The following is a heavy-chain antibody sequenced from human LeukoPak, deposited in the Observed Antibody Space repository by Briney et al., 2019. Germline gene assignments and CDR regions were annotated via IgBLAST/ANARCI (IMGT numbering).Heavy chain of an antibody. D-gene: IGHD3-10*01. J-gene: IGHJ6*03. CDR2: ISYDGSNK. CDR1: GFTFSSYG. CDR3: AKVRHGSGSPNLYYYYYYYMDV. V-gene: IGHV3-30*18. Sequence: GGSLRLSCAASGFTFSSYGMHWVRQAPGKGLEWVAVISYDGSNKYYADSVKGRFTISRDNSKNTLYLQMNSLRAEDTAVYYCAKVRHGSGSPNLYYYYYYYMDVWGKGTTVTVSS.